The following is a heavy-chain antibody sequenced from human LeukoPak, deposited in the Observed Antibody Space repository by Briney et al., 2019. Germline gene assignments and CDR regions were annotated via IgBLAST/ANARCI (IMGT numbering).Heavy chain of an antibody. J-gene: IGHJ4*02. CDR2: ISSSGSTI. CDR3: ARVVAASGY. V-gene: IGHV3-48*03. CDR1: GFTFSSYE. D-gene: IGHD2-15*01. Sequence: TGGSLSLSCAASGFTFSSYELNWVRQAPGKGLEWVSYISSSGSTIYYADSVKGRFTISRDNAKNSLYLQMNSLRAEDTAVYYCARVVAASGYWGQGTLVTVSS.